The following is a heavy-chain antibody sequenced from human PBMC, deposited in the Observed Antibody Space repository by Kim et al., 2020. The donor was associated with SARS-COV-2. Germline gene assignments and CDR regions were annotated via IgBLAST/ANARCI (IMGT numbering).Heavy chain of an antibody. Sequence: GGSLRLSCVASGFTFSSYGMHWVRQAPGKGLEWVAVISYDGSYKHYADSVKGRFTISRDNTKSTLYLQMNSLRDEDTAVYYCAKATIFGVVYPDHWGQGTLVLVSS. CDR3: AKATIFGVVYPDH. CDR1: GFTFSSYG. J-gene: IGHJ4*02. V-gene: IGHV3-30*18. CDR2: ISYDGSYK. D-gene: IGHD3-3*01.